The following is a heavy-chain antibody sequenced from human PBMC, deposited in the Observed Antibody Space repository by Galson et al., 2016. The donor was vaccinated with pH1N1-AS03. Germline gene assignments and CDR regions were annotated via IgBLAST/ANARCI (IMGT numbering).Heavy chain of an antibody. CDR1: GFTFSTNW. V-gene: IGHV3-7*01. Sequence: SLRLSCAASGFTFSTNWMSWVRQAPGKGLEWVANINQDGSKQYYVDSVKGRFPISRDNAKKSLYLQMNSLRAEDTAVYYCARAPVVAGAPDYNYGMDVWGQGTTVTVSS. CDR2: INQDGSKQ. J-gene: IGHJ6*02. D-gene: IGHD2-2*01. CDR3: ARAPVVAGAPDYNYGMDV.